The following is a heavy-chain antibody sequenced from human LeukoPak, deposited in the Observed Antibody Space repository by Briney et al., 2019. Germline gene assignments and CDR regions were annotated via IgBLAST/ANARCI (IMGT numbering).Heavy chain of an antibody. V-gene: IGHV1-69*04. CDR1: GGTFSSYA. CDR2: IIPILGIA. CDR3: ARARVLRYFDWLGSSDAFDI. J-gene: IGHJ3*02. D-gene: IGHD3-9*01. Sequence: SLNVSCKASGGTFSSYAISWVRQAPGQGLEWMGRIIPILGIANYAQKFQGRVAITADKSTSTAYMELSSLRSEDTAVYYCARARVLRYFDWLGSSDAFDIWGRGTMVTVSS.